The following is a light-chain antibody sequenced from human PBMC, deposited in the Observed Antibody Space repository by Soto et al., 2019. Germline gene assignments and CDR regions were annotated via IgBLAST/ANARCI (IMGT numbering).Light chain of an antibody. CDR1: SGYSNYQ. V-gene: IGLV9-49*01. CDR3: GADHGSGSNVV. J-gene: IGLJ2*01. CDR2: VGTGGIVG. Sequence: QSVLTQPPSASASLGASVTLTCTLSSGYSNYQVDWYQQRPGKGPRFVMRVGTGGIVGSKGDGIPDRFSGLGSGLNRYLTIKNIQEEDESDYHCGADHGSGSNVVFGGGTKLTVL.